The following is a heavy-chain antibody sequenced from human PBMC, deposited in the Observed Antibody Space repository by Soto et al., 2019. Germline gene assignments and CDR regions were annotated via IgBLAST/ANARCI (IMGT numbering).Heavy chain of an antibody. CDR1: RYIFTAYF. J-gene: IGHJ5*02. V-gene: IGHV1-2*02. D-gene: IGHD1-1*01. CDR3: ASHDPSARFDP. CDR2: INPNNGAT. Sequence: ASVKVSCKAPRYIFTAYFMHWVRQAPGQGLEWMGWINPNNGATHYGLSFQGRVTMTRDTSISTAYMELSSLRSDDTAVYYCASHDPSARFDPHRQGPLVTVSS.